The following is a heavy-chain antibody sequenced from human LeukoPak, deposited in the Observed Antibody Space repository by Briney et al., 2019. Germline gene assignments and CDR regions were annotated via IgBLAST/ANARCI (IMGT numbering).Heavy chain of an antibody. CDR1: AYSITSGYY. CDR3: ARRYYYASSTYSDAVDL. V-gene: IGHV4-38-2*01. Sequence: SETLSLTYAVSAYSITSGYYWGWIRQPPGKGLEWIGNIYHSGSTYYNPSLKSRVTISADTSKNQFSLRLTSVTAADTAVYYCARRYYYASSTYSDAVDLWGQGTIVTVSS. D-gene: IGHD3-22*01. J-gene: IGHJ3*01. CDR2: IYHSGST.